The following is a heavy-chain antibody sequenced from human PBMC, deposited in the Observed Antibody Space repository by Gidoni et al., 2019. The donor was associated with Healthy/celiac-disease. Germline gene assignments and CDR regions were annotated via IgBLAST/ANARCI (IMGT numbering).Heavy chain of an antibody. CDR1: GFPFSSYA. CDR2: ISYDGSNK. V-gene: IGHV3-30-3*01. J-gene: IGHJ4*02. Sequence: QVQLVESGGGVVQPGRSLRLSCAASGFPFSSYAMHWVRQAPGKGLEWVAVISYDGSNKYYADSVKGRFTISRDNSKNTLYLQMNSLRAEDTAVYYCARDKWIQLWLRLDYWGQGTLVTVSS. CDR3: ARDKWIQLWLRLDY. D-gene: IGHD5-18*01.